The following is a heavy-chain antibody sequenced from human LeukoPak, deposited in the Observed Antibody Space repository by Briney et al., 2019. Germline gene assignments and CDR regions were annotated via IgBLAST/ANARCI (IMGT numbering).Heavy chain of an antibody. CDR2: ISTGNGYT. Sequence: ASVEVSCKASGYTFSTYAMHWVRQAPGQRLEWMGWISTGNGYTEYSQMFQGRLTITRDTSASTAYMELSSLRSEDTAVYYCAKDGSGWSFDYWGQGTLVTVSS. CDR1: GYTFSTYA. D-gene: IGHD6-19*01. V-gene: IGHV1-3*04. J-gene: IGHJ4*02. CDR3: AKDGSGWSFDY.